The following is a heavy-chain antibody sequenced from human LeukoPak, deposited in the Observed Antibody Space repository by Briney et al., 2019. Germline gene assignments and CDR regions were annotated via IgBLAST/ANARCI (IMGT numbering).Heavy chain of an antibody. V-gene: IGHV3-74*01. CDR1: GFTFTSYW. D-gene: IGHD2-21*02. CDR3: ARTAYCAGDCHYNFDY. CDR2: INSDGSST. J-gene: IGHJ4*02. Sequence: PGGSLRLSCAASGFTFTSYWMHWVRQAPGKGLVWVSRINSDGSSTSYADSVKGRFTISRDNAKNTLSLEMNSLRAEDTAVYYCARTAYCAGDCHYNFDYWGQGTVVTVSP.